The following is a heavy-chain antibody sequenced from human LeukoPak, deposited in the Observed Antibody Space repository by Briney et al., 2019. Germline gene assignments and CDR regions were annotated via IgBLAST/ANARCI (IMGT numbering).Heavy chain of an antibody. V-gene: IGHV1-69*13. CDR2: IIPIFGTA. D-gene: IGHD2-15*01. Sequence: GASVKVSCKASGGTFSSYAISWVRQAPGQGLEWMGGIIPIFGTANYAQKFQGRVTITADESTSTAYMELSSLRSEDTAVYYCARAYCSGGSRYEYYYYYYGMDVWGKGTTVTVSS. J-gene: IGHJ6*04. CDR1: GGTFSSYA. CDR3: ARAYCSGGSRYEYYYYYYGMDV.